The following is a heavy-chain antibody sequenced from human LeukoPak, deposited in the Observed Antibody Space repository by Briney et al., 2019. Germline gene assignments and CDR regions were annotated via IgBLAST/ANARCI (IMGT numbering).Heavy chain of an antibody. Sequence: PGGSLRLSCAASGFTFSSYWMHWVRQAPGKGLVWVSRINSDGSSTSYADSVKGRFTISRDNAKNTLYLQMNGLRAEDTAVYYCASLAEDPLAFDYWGQGTLVTVSS. CDR3: ASLAEDPLAFDY. J-gene: IGHJ4*02. D-gene: IGHD3-16*01. CDR2: INSDGSST. CDR1: GFTFSSYW. V-gene: IGHV3-74*01.